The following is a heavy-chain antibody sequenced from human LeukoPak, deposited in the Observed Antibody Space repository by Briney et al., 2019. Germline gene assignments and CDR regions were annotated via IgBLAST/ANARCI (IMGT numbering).Heavy chain of an antibody. CDR2: ISSTSSTI. V-gene: IGHV3-48*01. CDR3: ARAGLQQWLSFDN. Sequence: GGSLRLSCAASGFTFSSYGMHWVRQAPGKGLECVSYISSTSSTIYYADSVKGRFTISRDNAKNSLYLQMDSLRAEDTAVYYCARAGLQQWLSFDNWGQGTLVTVST. J-gene: IGHJ4*02. D-gene: IGHD6-19*01. CDR1: GFTFSSYG.